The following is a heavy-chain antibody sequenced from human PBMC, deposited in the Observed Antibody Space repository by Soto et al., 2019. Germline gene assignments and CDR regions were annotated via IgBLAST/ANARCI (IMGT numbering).Heavy chain of an antibody. CDR2: ISGSGDST. D-gene: IGHD6-13*01. CDR3: AKPGGSSWLYYFDY. J-gene: IGHJ4*02. V-gene: IGHV3-23*01. CDR1: GFTFSSYA. Sequence: EVQLLESGGGLVQPGGSLRLSCAASGFTFSSYAMGWVRQAPGKGLEWVSGISGSGDSTFYADSVKGRFTISRDNAKNTQFLQMSSLRADDTAVYNGAKPGGSSWLYYFDYWGQGMLVTVSS.